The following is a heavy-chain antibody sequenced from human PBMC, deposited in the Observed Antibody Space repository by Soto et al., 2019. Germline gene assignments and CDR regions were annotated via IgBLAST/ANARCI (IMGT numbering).Heavy chain of an antibody. CDR3: ARGPDTVTNHIYYYYYYMDV. Sequence: QVQLQQWGAGLLKPSETLSLTCAVYGGSFSGYYWSWIRQPPGKGLEWIGEINHSGSTNYNPSLKSRVTISVDTSKNQFSLKLRSVTAADTAVYYCARGPDTVTNHIYYYYYYMDVWGKGTTVTVSS. D-gene: IGHD4-17*01. J-gene: IGHJ6*03. CDR2: INHSGST. V-gene: IGHV4-34*01. CDR1: GGSFSGYY.